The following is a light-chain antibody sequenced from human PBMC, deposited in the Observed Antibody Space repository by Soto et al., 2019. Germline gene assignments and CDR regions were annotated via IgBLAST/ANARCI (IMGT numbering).Light chain of an antibody. Sequence: DIQLTQSPSFLSASVGDRVTITCRASQGINSYLAWYQQKPGTVPKLLIYAASTLQSGVPSRFIGSGSGTEFTLTISRLQPEDFATYYCQQINCSPITFGQGTRLEIK. CDR1: QGINSY. J-gene: IGKJ5*01. V-gene: IGKV1-9*01. CDR2: AAS. CDR3: QQINCSPIT.